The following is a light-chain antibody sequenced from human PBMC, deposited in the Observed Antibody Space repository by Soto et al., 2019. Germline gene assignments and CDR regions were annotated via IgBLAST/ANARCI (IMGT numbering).Light chain of an antibody. V-gene: IGKV1-33*01. CDR1: QDISNY. Sequence: DIQMTQSPSSLSASVGERVTITCQASQDISNYLNWYQQKPGKAPKLLIYDASNLETGVPSRLSRSGSGTDFTFTISSLQPEDIATYYCQQYDNLSYTFGQGTKLEIK. J-gene: IGKJ2*01. CDR2: DAS. CDR3: QQYDNLSYT.